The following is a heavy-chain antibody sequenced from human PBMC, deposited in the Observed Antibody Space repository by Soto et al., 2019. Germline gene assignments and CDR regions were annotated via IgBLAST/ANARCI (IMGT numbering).Heavy chain of an antibody. J-gene: IGHJ4*02. D-gene: IGHD3-10*01. Sequence: SVKVSCKASGGTFSSYAISWVRQAPGQGLEWMGGIIPIFGTANYAQKFQGRVTITADESTSTAYMELSSLRSEDTAVYYCARGDVPLPPTISLNYWGQGTLVTVSS. CDR1: GGTFSSYA. CDR3: ARGDVPLPPTISLNY. CDR2: IIPIFGTA. V-gene: IGHV1-69*13.